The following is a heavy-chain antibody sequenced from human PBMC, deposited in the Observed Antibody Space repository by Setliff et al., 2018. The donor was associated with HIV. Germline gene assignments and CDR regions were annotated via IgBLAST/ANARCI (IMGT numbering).Heavy chain of an antibody. CDR3: AKGPRGLSLRYYYDF. CDR1: GGSISSGGYY. CDR2: IYYSGNT. V-gene: IGHV4-31*03. Sequence: SETLSLTCTVSGGSISSGGYYWSWIRQHPGKGLEWIGYIYYSGNTYYNPSLKSRVTISADTSRNQFSLTLRSVTAADTAVYYCAKGPRGLSLRYYYDFWAQGSQVTVSS. J-gene: IGHJ4*02.